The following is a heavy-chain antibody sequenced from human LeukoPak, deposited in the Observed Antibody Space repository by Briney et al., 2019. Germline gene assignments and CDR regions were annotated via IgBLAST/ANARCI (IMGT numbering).Heavy chain of an antibody. CDR3: ARDHCSSSSCYTYYGMEL. V-gene: IGHV3-7*01. CDR1: GFSFSSYW. Sequence: GGSLRLSCAASGFSFSSYWMNWVRQVPGKGLEWVANINQDRSEKSYVDSVKGRFTISRDNAKNSLYLQMNSLRAEDTAVYYCARDHCSSSSCYTYYGMELWGQGTTVTVSS. CDR2: INQDRSEK. J-gene: IGHJ6*02. D-gene: IGHD2-2*02.